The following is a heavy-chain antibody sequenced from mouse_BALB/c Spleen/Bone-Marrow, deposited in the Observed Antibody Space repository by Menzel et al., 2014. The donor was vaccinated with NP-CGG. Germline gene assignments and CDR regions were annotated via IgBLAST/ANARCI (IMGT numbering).Heavy chain of an antibody. CDR1: GYSFTGYT. V-gene: IGHV1-18*01. J-gene: IGHJ3*01. Sequence: EVQLQQSGPELVKPGASMKISCKASGYSFTGYTMNWVKQSHGKNLEWIGLINPYSGGTSYNQKFKGKATLPVDKSSSTAYMELLSLTAEDSAVYYCARRDYDASLAWFAYWGQGTLVTVSA. CDR2: INPYSGGT. CDR3: ARRDYDASLAWFAY. D-gene: IGHD2-4*01.